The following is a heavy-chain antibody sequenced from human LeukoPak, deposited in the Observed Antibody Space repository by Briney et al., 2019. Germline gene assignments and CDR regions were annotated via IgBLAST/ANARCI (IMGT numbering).Heavy chain of an antibody. J-gene: IGHJ4*01. V-gene: IGHV1-46*01. CDR1: GYTFTNYY. D-gene: IGHD3-16*01. CDR3: AREEEGGTFDY. Sequence: ASVKVSCKASGYTFTNYYMHWVRQAPGQGLEWMGIIRLSGGTIYAQKFQGRVAMTGDTSTSTVYMELSSLRSEDTALYYCAREEEGGTFDYWGQGTLVTVSS. CDR2: IRLSGGT.